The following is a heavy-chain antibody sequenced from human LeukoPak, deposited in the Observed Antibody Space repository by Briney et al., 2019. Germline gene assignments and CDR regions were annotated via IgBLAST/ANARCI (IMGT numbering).Heavy chain of an antibody. V-gene: IGHV4-61*02. D-gene: IGHD3-3*01. Sequence: PSETLSLTCTVSGGSISSGGYYWSWIRQPAGKGLEWIGRIYTSGNTNYNPSLKSRATISVDTSKNQFSLELSSVTAADTAVYYCARASITIFGVVIDYWGQGTLVTVSS. J-gene: IGHJ4*02. CDR1: GGSISSGGYY. CDR2: IYTSGNT. CDR3: ARASITIFGVVIDY.